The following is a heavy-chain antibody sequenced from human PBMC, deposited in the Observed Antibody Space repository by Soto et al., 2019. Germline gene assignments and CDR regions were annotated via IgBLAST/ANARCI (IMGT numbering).Heavy chain of an antibody. CDR2: ISAYNGNT. Sequence: ASVKVSCKASGYTFTSYGISWVRQAPGRGLEWMGWISAYNGNTNYAQKLQGRVTMTTDTSTSTAYMELSSLRSEDTAVYYCARHKVVTAIEDYYYYGMDVWGQGTTVTVSS. J-gene: IGHJ6*02. CDR3: ARHKVVTAIEDYYYYGMDV. CDR1: GYTFTSYG. V-gene: IGHV1-18*04. D-gene: IGHD2-21*02.